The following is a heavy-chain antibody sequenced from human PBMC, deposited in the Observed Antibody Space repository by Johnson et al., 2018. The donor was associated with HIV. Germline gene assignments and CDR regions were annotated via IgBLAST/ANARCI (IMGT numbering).Heavy chain of an antibody. CDR1: GFTFSSYW. CDR3: ARIPGSGWEHDAFDI. Sequence: QVQLVESGGGLVQPGGSLRLSCAASGFTFSSYWMHWVRQAPGKGLVWVAVISYDGSNKYYADSVKGRFTISRDNSKNTLYLQMNSLRAEDTAVYYCARIPGSGWEHDAFDIWGQGTMVTVSS. J-gene: IGHJ3*02. V-gene: IGHV3-30-3*01. D-gene: IGHD6-19*01. CDR2: ISYDGSNK.